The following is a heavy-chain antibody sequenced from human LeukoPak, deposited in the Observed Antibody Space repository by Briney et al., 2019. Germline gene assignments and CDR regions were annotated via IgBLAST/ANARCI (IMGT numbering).Heavy chain of an antibody. CDR2: ISWNSGSI. Sequence: PGGSLRLPCAASGFTFDDYAMHWVRQAPGKGLEWVSGISWNSGSIGYADSVKGRFTISRDNAKNSLYLQMNSLRAEDTALYYCAKGPGYYDFWSGLPYYFDYWGQGTLVTVSS. D-gene: IGHD3-3*01. CDR1: GFTFDDYA. CDR3: AKGPGYYDFWSGLPYYFDY. J-gene: IGHJ4*02. V-gene: IGHV3-9*01.